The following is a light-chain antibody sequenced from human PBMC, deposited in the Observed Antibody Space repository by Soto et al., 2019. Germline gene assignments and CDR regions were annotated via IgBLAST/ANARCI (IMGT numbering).Light chain of an antibody. V-gene: IGKV3-15*01. Sequence: DIVMTQSPATLPVSPGERATLSCRASQSVSSNLAWYQQKPGQAPRFLIYGASTRATGIPATFSGRGSGTEFTLTISILQSEDFAVYYCQQYDNWPLTFGVGTKVDIK. CDR2: GAS. CDR1: QSVSSN. J-gene: IGKJ4*01. CDR3: QQYDNWPLT.